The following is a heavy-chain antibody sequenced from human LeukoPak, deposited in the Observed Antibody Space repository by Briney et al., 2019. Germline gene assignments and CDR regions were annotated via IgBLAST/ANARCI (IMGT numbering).Heavy chain of an antibody. CDR3: ARGSKRAGYFDY. CDR1: GYTFTSYD. D-gene: IGHD6-19*01. J-gene: IGHJ4*02. CDR2: MNPNSGNT. V-gene: IGHV1-8*01. Sequence: GASVKVSCKASGYTFTSYDINWVRQATGQGLEWMGWMNPNSGNTGYAQKFQGRVTMTRNTSISTAYMELSSLRSEDTVVYYCARGSKRAGYFDYWGQGTLVTVSS.